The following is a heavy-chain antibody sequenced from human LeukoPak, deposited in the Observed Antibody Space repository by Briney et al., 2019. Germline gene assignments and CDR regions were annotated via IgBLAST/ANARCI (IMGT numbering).Heavy chain of an antibody. Sequence: GGSLRHSCAASGFTFSGHSMTWVRQTPGKGLEWVSVIFGNGVKTYYADSLKGRFTISRDNSKSTLYLQMNSLRADDTAVYYCARVGDWSNYFGMDAWGQGTTVSVSS. CDR3: ARVGDWSNYFGMDA. J-gene: IGHJ6*02. D-gene: IGHD3-16*01. CDR2: IFGNGVKT. V-gene: IGHV3-23*01. CDR1: GFTFSGHS.